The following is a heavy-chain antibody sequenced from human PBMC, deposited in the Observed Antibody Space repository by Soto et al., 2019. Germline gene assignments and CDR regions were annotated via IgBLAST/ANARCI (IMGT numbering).Heavy chain of an antibody. CDR2: IKQDGSEK. CDR3: ARDLWDTRHWNY. V-gene: IGHV3-7*04. J-gene: IGHJ4*02. D-gene: IGHD1-1*01. CDR1: GFRFSSYG. Sequence: GGSLRLSCATSGFRFSSYGMHWVRQAPGKGLEWVSNIKQDGSEKYYVDSVKGRFTISRDNAKNSLYLQMNSLRAEDTAVYYCARDLWDTRHWNYWGQGTLVTVSS.